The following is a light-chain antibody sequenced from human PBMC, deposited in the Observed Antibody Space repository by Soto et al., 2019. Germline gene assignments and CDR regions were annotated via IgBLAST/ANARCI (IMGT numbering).Light chain of an antibody. CDR2: VVS. CDR3: QQANSFPYT. Sequence: DIQMTQSPSSVSASVGDRVTITCRASQGIDNWLAWYQQKRGKAPNLLIYVVSNLQNGVPSRFSGSGYGTDFNLTISSLQPEDFATYYCQQANSFPYTFRQGTRLEIK. V-gene: IGKV1-12*01. CDR1: QGIDNW. J-gene: IGKJ2*01.